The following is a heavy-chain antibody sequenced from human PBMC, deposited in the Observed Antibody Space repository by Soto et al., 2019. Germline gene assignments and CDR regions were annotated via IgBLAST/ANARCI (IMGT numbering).Heavy chain of an antibody. CDR1: GYSFSTYW. Sequence: GGVLKNSFKGSGYSFSTYWIGWGRQIPGKGLEWMGIIYPGDSDTRYSPSFQGQVTISADKSISTAYLQWSSLKASDTAMYYCARPKQLAYDAFDIWGQGTMVTVSS. CDR2: IYPGDSDT. V-gene: IGHV5-51*01. CDR3: ARPKQLAYDAFDI. D-gene: IGHD6-6*01. J-gene: IGHJ3*02.